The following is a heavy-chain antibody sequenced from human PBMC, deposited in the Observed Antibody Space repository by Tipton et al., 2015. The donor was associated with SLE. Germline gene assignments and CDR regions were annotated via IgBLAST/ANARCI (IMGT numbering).Heavy chain of an antibody. Sequence: TLSLTCAVYGGSFSGYNWSWIRQPPGKGLQWIGEINHTGSTNYNPSLKSRVTISVDTSKNQFSLKLSSVTAADTAVYYCARVGEPNHYDFWSGYHYWYFDIWGQGTMVTVSS. J-gene: IGHJ3*02. D-gene: IGHD3-3*01. V-gene: IGHV4-34*01. CDR1: GGSFSGYN. CDR3: ARVGEPNHYDFWSGYHYWYFDI. CDR2: INHTGST.